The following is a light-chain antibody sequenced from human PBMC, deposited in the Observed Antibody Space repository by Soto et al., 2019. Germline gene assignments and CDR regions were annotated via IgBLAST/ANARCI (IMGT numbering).Light chain of an antibody. CDR1: NRSYNL. Sequence: QSALTQPASVSESPGQSITISCTGANRSYNLVSWFQQYPGKAPKLMIYDVSKRPSGVPDRFSGSKSGNTASLTISGLQAEDEADYYCCSYAGSYSYVFGTGTKLTVL. J-gene: IGLJ1*01. CDR2: DVS. V-gene: IGLV2-11*01. CDR3: CSYAGSYSYV.